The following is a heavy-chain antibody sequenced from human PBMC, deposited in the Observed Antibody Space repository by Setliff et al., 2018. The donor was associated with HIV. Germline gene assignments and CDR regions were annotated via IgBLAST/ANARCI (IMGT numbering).Heavy chain of an antibody. CDR3: ASGEDSGTYGEPYDS. Sequence: PSETLSLTCAVSGYSISSGYYWGWIRQPPGRGLEWIGNIYHSGGTHYNPSLRSRVTISVDTSINQFSLKLHSVTAADTAVYYCASGEDSGTYGEPYDSWGQGALVTVSS. J-gene: IGHJ4*02. CDR2: IYHSGGT. V-gene: IGHV4-38-2*01. D-gene: IGHD1-26*01. CDR1: GYSISSGYY.